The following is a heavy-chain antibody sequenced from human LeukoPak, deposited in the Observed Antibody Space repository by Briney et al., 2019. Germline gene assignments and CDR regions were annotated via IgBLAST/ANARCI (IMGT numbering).Heavy chain of an antibody. V-gene: IGHV1-2*02. Sequence: ASVKVSCKASGYTFTGYYMHWVRQAPGQGLEWMGWINPNSGGTNYAQRFQGRVTMTRDTSISTAYMEMSRLRSDDTAVYYCARDQVLNWLDPWGQGTLVTVSS. CDR1: GYTFTGYY. J-gene: IGHJ5*02. CDR3: ARDQVLNWLDP. CDR2: INPNSGGT.